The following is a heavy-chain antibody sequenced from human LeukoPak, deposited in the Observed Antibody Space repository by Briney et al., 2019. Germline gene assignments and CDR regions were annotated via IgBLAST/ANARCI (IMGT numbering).Heavy chain of an antibody. CDR1: GFTFSSYW. CDR3: ARFRCSSTSCFFDY. CDR2: IKQDGSEK. Sequence: GESLRLSCAASGFTFSSYWMSWVRQAPGKGLEWVANIKQDGSEKYYVDSVKGRFSISRDNAKNSLFLQMNSLKAEDTAVYYCARFRCSSTSCFFDYWGQGTLVTVSS. V-gene: IGHV3-7*01. D-gene: IGHD2-2*01. J-gene: IGHJ4*02.